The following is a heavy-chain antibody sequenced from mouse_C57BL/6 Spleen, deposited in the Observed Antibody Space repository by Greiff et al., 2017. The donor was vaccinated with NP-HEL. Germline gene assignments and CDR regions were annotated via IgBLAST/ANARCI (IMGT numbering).Heavy chain of an antibody. V-gene: IGHV1-81*01. CDR2: IYPRSGNT. D-gene: IGHD2-5*01. Sequence: QVQLKQSGAELARPGASVKLSCKASGYTFTSYGISWVKQRTGQGLEWIGEIYPRSGNTYYNEKFKGKATLTADKSSSTAYMELRSLTSEDSAVYFCARGGAYYSNPAWFAYWGQGTLVTVSA. J-gene: IGHJ3*01. CDR3: ARGGAYYSNPAWFAY. CDR1: GYTFTSYG.